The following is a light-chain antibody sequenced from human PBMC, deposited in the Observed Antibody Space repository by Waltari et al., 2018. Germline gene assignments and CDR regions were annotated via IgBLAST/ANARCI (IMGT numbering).Light chain of an antibody. Sequence: DIRMTASPSTLSSSVRGRITIPGRASQSISNWLTWYQQKPGKAPKLLIYKASTLESGVPSRFSGSGSGTAFTRTISSLQADDFATYYCQQYNSYSLLTFGGGTKVEIK. CDR2: KAS. J-gene: IGKJ4*01. CDR1: QSISNW. V-gene: IGKV1-5*03. CDR3: QQYNSYSLLT.